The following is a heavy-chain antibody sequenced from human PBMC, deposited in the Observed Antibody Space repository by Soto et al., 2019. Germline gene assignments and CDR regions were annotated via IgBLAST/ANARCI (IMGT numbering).Heavy chain of an antibody. D-gene: IGHD6-19*01. CDR3: ARDPGSGWYGAYYYYGMNV. V-gene: IGHV1-8*01. J-gene: IGHJ6*02. CDR2: MNPNSGNT. CDR1: GYTFTSYD. Sequence: QVQLVQSGAEVKKPGASVKVSCKASGYTFTSYDINWVRQATGQGLELMGWMNPNSGNTGYAQKFQGRVTMTRNTSICTAYMGLSSLRSEDTAVYYCARDPGSGWYGAYYYYGMNVLGQGTTGTVSS.